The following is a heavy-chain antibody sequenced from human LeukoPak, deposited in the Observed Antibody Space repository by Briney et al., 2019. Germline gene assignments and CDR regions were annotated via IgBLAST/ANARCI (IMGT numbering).Heavy chain of an antibody. V-gene: IGHV4-61*02. J-gene: IGHJ5*02. Sequence: SETLSLTCTVSGGSISSGSYYWSWIRQPAGKGLEWIGRIYTSGSTNYNPSLKSRVTISVDTSKNQFSLKLSSVTAADTAVYYCARATPTDYDILTGYFIGWNQNWFDPWGRGTLVTVSS. CDR1: GGSISSGSYY. CDR3: ARATPTDYDILTGYFIGWNQNWFDP. D-gene: IGHD3-9*01. CDR2: IYTSGST.